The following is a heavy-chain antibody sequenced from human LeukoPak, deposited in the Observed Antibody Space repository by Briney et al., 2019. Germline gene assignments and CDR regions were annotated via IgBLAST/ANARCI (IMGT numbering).Heavy chain of an antibody. D-gene: IGHD3-16*02. V-gene: IGHV3-33*06. CDR3: AKSVRLGELPLSPY. J-gene: IGHJ4*02. CDR2: IWYDGSNK. Sequence: GGSLRLSCAASGFTFSSYGMHWVRQAPGKGLEWVAVIWYDGSNKYYADSVKGRFTISRDNSKNTLYLQMNSLRAEDTAVYYCAKSVRLGELPLSPYWGQGTLVTVSS. CDR1: GFTFSSYG.